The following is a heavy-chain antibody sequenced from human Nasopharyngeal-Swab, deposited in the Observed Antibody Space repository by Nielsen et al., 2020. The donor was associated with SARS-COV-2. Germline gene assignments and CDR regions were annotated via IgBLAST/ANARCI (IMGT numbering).Heavy chain of an antibody. D-gene: IGHD2-2*01. V-gene: IGHV3-49*04. J-gene: IGHJ4*02. CDR2: IRSEANGGTA. CDR3: TSYSTIFY. CDR1: GFTFGDYA. Sequence: GEFLTMYCTTSGFTFGDYAMSWVRPAPGKGLEWVGFIRSEANGGTADYAVSVEGRFSISRDDSKSIAYLQMNSLKTEDTAVYYCTSYSTIFYWGQGTLVTVSS.